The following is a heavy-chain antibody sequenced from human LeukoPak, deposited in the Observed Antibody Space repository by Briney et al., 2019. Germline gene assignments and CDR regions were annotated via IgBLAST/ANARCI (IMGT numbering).Heavy chain of an antibody. CDR1: GGSISSSSYH. CDR3: ARPTGRGAFDI. J-gene: IGHJ3*02. CDR2: IYYSGST. Sequence: SETLSLTCTVSGGSISSSSYHWDWIRQPPGKGLEWIGSIYYSGSTYYNPALKSRVTISVDTSKNQFSLKLSSVTAADTAVYYCARPTGRGAFDIWGQGTMVTVSS. D-gene: IGHD2-8*02. V-gene: IGHV4-39*01.